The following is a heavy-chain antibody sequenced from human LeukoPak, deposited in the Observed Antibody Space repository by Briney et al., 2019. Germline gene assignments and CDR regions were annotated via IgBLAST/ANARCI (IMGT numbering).Heavy chain of an antibody. CDR3: ARLRYFDWLSPGPFDY. D-gene: IGHD3-9*01. Sequence: ASVKVSCKASGYTFTGYYMHWVRQAPGQGLEWMGWINPNSGGTNYAQKFQGRVTMTRDTSISTAYMELSRLRSDDTAVYYCARLRYFDWLSPGPFDYWGQGTLVTVCS. CDR1: GYTFTGYY. V-gene: IGHV1-2*02. J-gene: IGHJ4*02. CDR2: INPNSGGT.